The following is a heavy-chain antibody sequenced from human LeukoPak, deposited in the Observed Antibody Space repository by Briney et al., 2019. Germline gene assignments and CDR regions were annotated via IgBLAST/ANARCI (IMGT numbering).Heavy chain of an antibody. CDR1: GYTFTGYY. Sequence: PGASVKVSCKASGYTFTGYYMHWVRQAPGQGLEWMGRINPNSGGTNYAQKFQGRDTMTRDTSISTAYMELSRLRSDDTAVYYCARGWNYYDSSGYYSHHDYWGQGTLVTVSS. D-gene: IGHD3-22*01. V-gene: IGHV1-2*06. J-gene: IGHJ4*02. CDR3: ARGWNYYDSSGYYSHHDY. CDR2: INPNSGGT.